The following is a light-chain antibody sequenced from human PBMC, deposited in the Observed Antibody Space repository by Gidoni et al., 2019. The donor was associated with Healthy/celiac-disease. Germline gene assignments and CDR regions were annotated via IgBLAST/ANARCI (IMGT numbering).Light chain of an antibody. V-gene: IGKV3-11*01. CDR1: QSVSSY. J-gene: IGKJ5*01. CDR2: DAS. Sequence: EILLTQSPATLSLSPGERATLSCRVSQSVSSYLAWYQQKPGQAPRLLIYDASNRATGIPARFSGSGSGTDFTLTISILEPEDFAVYYCQQRSNWPPITFGQGTRLEIK. CDR3: QQRSNWPPIT.